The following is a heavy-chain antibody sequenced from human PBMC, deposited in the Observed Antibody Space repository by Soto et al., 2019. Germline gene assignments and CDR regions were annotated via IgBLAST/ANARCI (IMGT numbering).Heavy chain of an antibody. CDR1: GGAISSSKW. CDR3: ARASATIAAAAIFDY. Sequence: PSETLSLTCAVSGGAISSSKWWSWVRQPPGKGLEWIGEIYQSGSTNYNPSLESRVRMSVDKSRNQFSLKLTSVSAADTAVYYCARASATIAAAAIFDYWAQGTLVTVSS. CDR2: IYQSGST. J-gene: IGHJ4*02. D-gene: IGHD6-13*01. V-gene: IGHV4-4*02.